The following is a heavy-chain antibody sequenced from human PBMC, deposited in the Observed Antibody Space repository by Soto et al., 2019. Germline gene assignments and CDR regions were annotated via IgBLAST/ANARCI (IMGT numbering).Heavy chain of an antibody. D-gene: IGHD5-12*01. CDR1: GFTFSNYA. CDR3: AKVGSERYSGQHSDY. CDR2: ISSSSGST. V-gene: IGHV3-23*01. J-gene: IGHJ4*02. Sequence: EVQLWEFGGGLVQPGWSLRLSCAASGFTFSNYAMNWVRQAPGKGLEWVSTISSSSGSTYYADSVKGRFTISRDNSKNFLYLQMNSLRGDDTAVYYCAKVGSERYSGQHSDYWGQGTLVTISS.